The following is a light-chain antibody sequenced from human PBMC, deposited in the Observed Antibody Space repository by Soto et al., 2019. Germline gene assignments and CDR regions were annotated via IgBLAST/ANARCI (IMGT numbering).Light chain of an antibody. J-gene: IGLJ2*01. V-gene: IGLV1-40*01. Sequence: QSVLTQPPSVSGAPGQRVIISCTGSTSNIGAGYDVHWYQQSPGRAPKILIYGNNHRPSGVPDRFSGSKSGNAASLAITGLQAEDEADYSRQSYVHSLVIFGGGTELTVL. CDR2: GNN. CDR3: QSYVHSLVI. CDR1: TSNIGAGYD.